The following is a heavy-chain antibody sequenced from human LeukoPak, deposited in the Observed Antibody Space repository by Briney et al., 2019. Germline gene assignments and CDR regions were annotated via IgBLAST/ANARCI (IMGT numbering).Heavy chain of an antibody. J-gene: IGHJ4*02. V-gene: IGHV1-18*04. Sequence: ASVKVSCKASGYRFIDYFIHWVRQAPGQGLEWMGWISAYNGNTNYAQKLQGRVTMTTDTSTSTAYMELRGLRSDDTTVYYCARDRGDGYNPYFDYWGQGTLVTVSS. CDR1: GYRFIDYF. CDR3: ARDRGDGYNPYFDY. CDR2: ISAYNGNT. D-gene: IGHD5-24*01.